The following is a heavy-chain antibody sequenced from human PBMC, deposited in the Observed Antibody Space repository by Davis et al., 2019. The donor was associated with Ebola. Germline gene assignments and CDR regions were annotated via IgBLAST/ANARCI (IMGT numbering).Heavy chain of an antibody. CDR2: ISYDGRNK. J-gene: IGHJ4*02. CDR3: AKDHRFVVAAVTGLDY. D-gene: IGHD2-21*01. V-gene: IGHV3-30*18. Sequence: GGSLRLSCAASGFTFSSYWMSWVRQAPGKGLEWVAVISYDGRNKFYADSVKGRFTISRDNSKNTVYLQMDSLRAEDTAVYFCAKDHRFVVAAVTGLDYWGQGTPVTVSS. CDR1: GFTFSSYW.